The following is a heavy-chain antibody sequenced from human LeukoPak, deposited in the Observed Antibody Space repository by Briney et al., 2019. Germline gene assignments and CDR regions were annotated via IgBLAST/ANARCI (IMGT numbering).Heavy chain of an antibody. V-gene: IGHV3-23*01. CDR2: ISGSGGST. Sequence: GGSLRLSCAASGFTFSSYAMSWVRQAPGKGLEWVSAISGSGGSTYYADSVKGRFTISRDNSKNTLYLQMNSLRAEDTAVYYCAKHIGPQGYSSSWYEFPYFQHWGQGTLVTVSS. D-gene: IGHD6-13*01. J-gene: IGHJ1*01. CDR3: AKHIGPQGYSSSWYEFPYFQH. CDR1: GFTFSSYA.